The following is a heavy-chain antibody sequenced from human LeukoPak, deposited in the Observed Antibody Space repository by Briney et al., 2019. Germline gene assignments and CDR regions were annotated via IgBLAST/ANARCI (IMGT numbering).Heavy chain of an antibody. V-gene: IGHV1-18*01. CDR3: GRGNKSFDP. CDR1: GYTLTNYG. J-gene: IGHJ5*02. CDR2: INPNTGDT. Sequence: ASVKVSCKASGYTLTNYGISWVRQAPGQGLEWIGWINPNTGDTNYAPKFQGRVTMIKDTSTNSAYMELNKLTSDDTAVYYCGRGNKSFDPWGQGTLVTVSS.